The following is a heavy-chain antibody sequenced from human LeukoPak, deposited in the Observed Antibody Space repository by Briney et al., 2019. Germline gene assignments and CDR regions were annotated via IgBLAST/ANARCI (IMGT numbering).Heavy chain of an antibody. CDR1: GYSFTTCA. CDR3: ARDQGYCTSASCSIDY. D-gene: IGHD2-2*01. V-gene: IGHV1-18*01. CDR2: ISAYNGNT. J-gene: IGHJ4*02. Sequence: ASVKVSCKASGYSFTTCAISWVRQAPGQGLEWMGRISAYNGNTNYAQKLQGRVTMTTDTSTNTAYMDLRSLRSDDTAVYYCARDQGYCTSASCSIDYWGQGTLVTVSS.